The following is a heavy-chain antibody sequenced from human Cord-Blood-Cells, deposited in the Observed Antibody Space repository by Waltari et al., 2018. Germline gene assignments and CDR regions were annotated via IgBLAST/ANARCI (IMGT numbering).Heavy chain of an antibody. D-gene: IGHD3-9*01. CDR2: INHSGST. Sequence: QVQLQQWGAGLLKPSETLSLTCAVHGGSFSGYYWSWIRQPPGKGLEWIGEINHSGSTNYNPSLKSRVTISVDTSKNQFSLKLSSVTAADTAVYYCARPSYYDILTGYYNYYFDYWGQGTLVTVSS. V-gene: IGHV4-34*01. J-gene: IGHJ4*02. CDR3: ARPSYYDILTGYYNYYFDY. CDR1: GGSFSGYY.